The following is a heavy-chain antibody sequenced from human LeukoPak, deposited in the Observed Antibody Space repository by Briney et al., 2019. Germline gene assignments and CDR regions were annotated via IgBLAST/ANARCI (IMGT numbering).Heavy chain of an antibody. Sequence: IINPSGGSTSYAQKFQGRVTMTRDTSTSAVYMELSSLRSEDTAVYYCAVAYYYDSSGYYHWGQGTLVTVSS. CDR3: AVAYYYDSSGYYH. D-gene: IGHD3-22*01. J-gene: IGHJ4*02. CDR2: INPSGGST. V-gene: IGHV1-46*01.